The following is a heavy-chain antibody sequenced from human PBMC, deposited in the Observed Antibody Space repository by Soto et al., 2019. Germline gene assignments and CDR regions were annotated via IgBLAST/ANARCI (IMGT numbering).Heavy chain of an antibody. D-gene: IGHD1-20*01. CDR2: IYHSGYT. CDR3: ARGKVYSY. J-gene: IGHJ4*02. CDR1: GGSISGGDYY. V-gene: IGHV4-30-4*01. Sequence: PSETLSLTCTVSGGSISGGDYYGSWIRQPPGESLEWIGYIYHSGYTYYSPSLKSRVIMSIDTSKNQFSLKLSSVTAADTAVYYCARGKVYSYWGQGTLVTVSS.